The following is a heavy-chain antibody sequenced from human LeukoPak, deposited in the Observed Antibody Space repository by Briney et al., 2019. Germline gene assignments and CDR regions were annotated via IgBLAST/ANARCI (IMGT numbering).Heavy chain of an antibody. CDR1: GFTFSSYE. D-gene: IGHD5-18*01. Sequence: PGGSLRPSCAASGFTFSSYEMNWVRQAPGKGLEWVSYISSTGSTIYYADSVKGRFTISRDNAKNSLFLQLNSLRAEDTAVYYCARRGYNYGYGDSWGQGTLVTVSS. CDR3: ARRGYNYGYGDS. CDR2: ISSTGSTI. J-gene: IGHJ4*02. V-gene: IGHV3-48*03.